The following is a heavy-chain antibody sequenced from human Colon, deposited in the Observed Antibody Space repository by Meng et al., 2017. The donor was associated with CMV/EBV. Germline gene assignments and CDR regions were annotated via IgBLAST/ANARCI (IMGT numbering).Heavy chain of an antibody. CDR1: GYSFTSYW. J-gene: IGHJ4*02. Sequence: SCKGSGYSFTSYWIGWVRQAPGKGLEWVSSISSSSSYIYYADSVKGRFTISRDNAKNSLYLQMNSLRAEDTAVYYCARGVTAMVRIFDYWGQGTLVTVSS. V-gene: IGHV3-21*01. D-gene: IGHD5-18*01. CDR2: ISSSSSYI. CDR3: ARGVTAMVRIFDY.